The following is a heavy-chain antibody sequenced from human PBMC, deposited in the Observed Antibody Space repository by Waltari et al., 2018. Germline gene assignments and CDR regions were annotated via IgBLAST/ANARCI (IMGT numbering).Heavy chain of an antibody. V-gene: IGHV4-34*01. CDR2: INHSGST. CDR1: GGSFSGYY. D-gene: IGHD3-10*01. CDR3: ARGVLRSYLRLVIRYGMDV. J-gene: IGHJ6*02. Sequence: QVQLQQWGAGLLKPSETLSLTCAVYGGSFSGYYWSWLRQPPGTGLEWIGEINHSGSTNYNPSLKSRVTISVDTSKNQFSLKLSSVTAADTAVYYCARGVLRSYLRLVIRYGMDVWGQGTTVTVSS.